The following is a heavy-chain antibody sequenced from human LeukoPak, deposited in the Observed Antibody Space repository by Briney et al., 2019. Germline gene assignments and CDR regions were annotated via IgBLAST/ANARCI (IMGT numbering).Heavy chain of an antibody. CDR3: ARAPFDYYDSSGYYFDAFDI. Sequence: SETLSLTCTVSGGSISSYYWSWIRQPPGKGLEWIGYIYYSGSTNYNPSLKSRVTISVDTSKNQFSLKLSSVTAADTAVYYCARAPFDYYDSSGYYFDAFDIWGQGTMVTVSS. CDR2: IYYSGST. J-gene: IGHJ3*02. CDR1: GGSISSYY. D-gene: IGHD3-22*01. V-gene: IGHV4-59*01.